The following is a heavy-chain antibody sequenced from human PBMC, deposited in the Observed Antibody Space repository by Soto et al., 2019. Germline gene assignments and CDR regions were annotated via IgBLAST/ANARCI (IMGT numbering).Heavy chain of an antibody. V-gene: IGHV1-69*06. CDR2: IIPIFGTA. CDR3: ARGIAVAGVKSLYYYGMDV. Sequence: QVQLVQSGAEVTKPGSSVKVSCKASGGTFSSYYISWVRPATGQGLEWMGGIIPIFGTANYAQKFQGSVTITADKSTSTAYMELSSLRSEDTAVYYCARGIAVAGVKSLYYYGMDVRGEGTTVTVSS. CDR1: GGTFSSYY. D-gene: IGHD6-19*01. J-gene: IGHJ6*04.